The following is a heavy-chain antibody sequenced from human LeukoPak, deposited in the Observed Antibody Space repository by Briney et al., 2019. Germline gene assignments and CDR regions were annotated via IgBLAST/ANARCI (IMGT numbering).Heavy chain of an antibody. CDR1: GGSINSYY. Sequence: SETLSLTCSVSGGSINSYYWSWLRQPPGMGREWIGYIDESGNTKYNFSLHSRVNISVDTSKNQFSLKLSSVTAADTAVYYCARLRMGHYNSGYFPYYFDYWGQGTLVTVSS. J-gene: IGHJ4*02. CDR3: ARLRMGHYNSGYFPYYFDY. V-gene: IGHV4-59*08. CDR2: IDESGNT. D-gene: IGHD3-22*01.